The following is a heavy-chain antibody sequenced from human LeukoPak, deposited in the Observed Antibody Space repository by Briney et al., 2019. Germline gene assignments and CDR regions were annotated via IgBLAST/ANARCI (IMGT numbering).Heavy chain of an antibody. J-gene: IGHJ4*02. CDR2: IWSDGSNS. CDR1: GFTFTHFT. D-gene: IGHD3-3*01. CDR3: TRENLAGRQYFDS. V-gene: IGHV3-33*01. Sequence: GRPLRLSCAASGFTFTHFTMHWVRQAPGKGLEWVALIWSDGSNSGYANSVKGRFTISRDNSKNTVSLQMNRLTAQDTAVYYCTRENLAGRQYFDSWGQGTLVTVSS.